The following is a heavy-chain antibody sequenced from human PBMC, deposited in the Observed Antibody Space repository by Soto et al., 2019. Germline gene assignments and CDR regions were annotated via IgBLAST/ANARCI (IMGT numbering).Heavy chain of an antibody. D-gene: IGHD2-8*02. CDR1: GFTFSRFW. J-gene: IGHJ5*02. Sequence: GGSLRLSCAASGFTFSRFWMSWVRQAPGKGLEWVANIKQDGRQKYYVDSVKGRFTISRDNAKNSLYLQMSSLTADDTAVYFCARVLLYSASGRGWFDPWGQGTLVTVSS. CDR3: ARVLLYSASGRGWFDP. V-gene: IGHV3-7*03. CDR2: IKQDGRQK.